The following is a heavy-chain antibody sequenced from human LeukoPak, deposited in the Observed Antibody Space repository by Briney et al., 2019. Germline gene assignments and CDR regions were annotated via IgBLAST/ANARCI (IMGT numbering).Heavy chain of an antibody. CDR3: SREGGQGDQSAFDI. CDR2: ISGSGGST. J-gene: IGHJ3*02. CDR1: GFTFSSYA. Sequence: GGSLRLSCAASGFTFSSYAMSWVRQAPGKGLEWVSAISGSGGSTYYADSVKGRFTISRDDSENSLYLHMNNLKTEDTAVYHCSREGGQGDQSAFDIWGQGTMVTVSS. V-gene: IGHV3-23*01. D-gene: IGHD2-21*01.